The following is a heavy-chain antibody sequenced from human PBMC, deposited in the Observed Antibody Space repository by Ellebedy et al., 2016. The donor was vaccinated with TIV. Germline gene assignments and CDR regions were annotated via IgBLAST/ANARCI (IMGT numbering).Heavy chain of an antibody. CDR1: GFTLSSYS. V-gene: IGHV3-21*04. Sequence: GESLKISCAASGFTLSSYSMNWVRQAPGKGLEWVSSISSTSTYIYYADSVKGRFTISRDNSKNTVFLQMNSLRAEDTAVYFCTRGKARTGYQYGMDLWGQGTTVAVSS. CDR3: TRGKARTGYQYGMDL. J-gene: IGHJ6*02. D-gene: IGHD6-13*01. CDR2: ISSTSTYI.